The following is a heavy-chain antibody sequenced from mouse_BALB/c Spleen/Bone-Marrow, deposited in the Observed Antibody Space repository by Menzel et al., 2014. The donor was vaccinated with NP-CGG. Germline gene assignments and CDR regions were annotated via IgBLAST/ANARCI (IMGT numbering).Heavy chain of an antibody. CDR1: GFNIKDTY. V-gene: IGHV14-3*02. CDR2: IDPANGNT. CDR3: SSYAMDY. J-gene: IGHJ4*01. Sequence: VQLQQSGAELVKPGASVKLSCTASGFNIKDTYMHWVKRRPEQGLEWIGRIDPANGNTKYDPKFQGKATITADTSSNTAYPQLSSLTSEDTAVYYGSSYAMDYWGQGTSVTVSS.